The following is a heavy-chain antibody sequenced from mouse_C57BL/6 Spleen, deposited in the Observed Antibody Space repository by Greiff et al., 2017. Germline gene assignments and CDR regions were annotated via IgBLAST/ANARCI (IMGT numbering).Heavy chain of an antibody. CDR3: ARWLLQDAMDY. V-gene: IGHV1-81*01. CDR1: GYTFTSSG. CDR2: IYPRSGNT. J-gene: IGHJ4*01. Sequence: QVQLQQSGAELARPGASVKLSCKASGYTFTSSGISWVKQRTGQGLEWIGEIYPRSGNTYYNEKFKGKATLTADKSSSTAYMELRSLTSEDSAVYFCARWLLQDAMDYWGQGTSVTVSS. D-gene: IGHD2-3*01.